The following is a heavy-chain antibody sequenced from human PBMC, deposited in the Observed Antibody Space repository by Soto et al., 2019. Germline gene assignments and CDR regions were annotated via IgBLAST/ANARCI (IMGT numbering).Heavy chain of an antibody. J-gene: IGHJ5*02. Sequence: ASVKVSCKASGGTFSSYAISWVRQAPGQGLEWMGGIIPIFGTANYAQKFQGRVTITADESTSTAYMELSSLRSEDTAVYYCARGSSWYVPFDPWGQGTLVTVSS. D-gene: IGHD6-13*01. CDR2: IIPIFGTA. CDR1: GGTFSSYA. V-gene: IGHV1-69*13. CDR3: ARGSSWYVPFDP.